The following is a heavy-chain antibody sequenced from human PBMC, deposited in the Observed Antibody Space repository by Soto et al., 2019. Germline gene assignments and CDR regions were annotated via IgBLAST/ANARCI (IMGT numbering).Heavy chain of an antibody. D-gene: IGHD1-1*01. V-gene: IGHV3-30-3*01. J-gene: IGHJ6*02. CDR2: ISYDGSNK. CDR3: ARDRLRYNWNDFPYYYYGMDV. CDR1: GFTFSSYA. Sequence: QVQLVESGGGVVQPGRSLRLSCAASGFTFSSYAMHWVRQAPGKGLEWVAVISYDGSNKYYADSVKGRFTISRDNYQNTLYLQMNSLRAEDTAVYYCARDRLRYNWNDFPYYYYGMDVWGQGTTVTVSS.